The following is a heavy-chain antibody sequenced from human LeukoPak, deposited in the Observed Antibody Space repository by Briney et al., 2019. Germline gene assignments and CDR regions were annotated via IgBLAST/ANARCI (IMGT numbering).Heavy chain of an antibody. V-gene: IGHV3-64*01. CDR1: GFTFSYYA. J-gene: IGHJ3*02. Sequence: GGSLRLSCAASGFTFSYYAMHWVRQAPGKGLEYVSAISSDGGSTYYANSVKGRFTISRDNSKNMLYLQMGSLRPEDMAVYYCARWVSTSSDAFDIWGQGTMVTVSS. CDR2: ISSDGGST. CDR3: ARWVSTSSDAFDI. D-gene: IGHD6-6*01.